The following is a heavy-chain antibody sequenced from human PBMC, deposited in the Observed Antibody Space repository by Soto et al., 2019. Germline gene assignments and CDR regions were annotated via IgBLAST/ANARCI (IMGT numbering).Heavy chain of an antibody. J-gene: IGHJ6*02. Sequence: QVQLVQSGAEVKKPGSSVKLSCKASGGTFSSYAISWVRQAPGQGLEWMGGIIPIFGTANYAQKFQGRVTITADESTSTVYMELSSLRSEDTAVYYCARHGPAAGYYYGMDVWGQGTTVTVSS. CDR3: ARHGPAAGYYYGMDV. CDR1: GGTFSSYA. V-gene: IGHV1-69*12. CDR2: IIPIFGTA. D-gene: IGHD2-2*01.